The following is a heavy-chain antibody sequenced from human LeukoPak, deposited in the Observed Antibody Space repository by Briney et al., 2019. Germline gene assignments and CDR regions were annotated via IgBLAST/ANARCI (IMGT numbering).Heavy chain of an antibody. CDR1: VYTFTSYD. Sequence: ASGKVCSKCAVYTFTSYDINRGRQATGQGLGWMGWMNPNRGKKGYAQKFQGRVTMNRNTSISTAYMELRSLRSEGAAVFWCARSPVHDGGMDVWGEGSTVTVSS. D-gene: IGHD3-3*01. V-gene: IGHV1-8*02. CDR3: ARSPVHDGGMDV. CDR2: MNPNRGKK. J-gene: IGHJ6*01.